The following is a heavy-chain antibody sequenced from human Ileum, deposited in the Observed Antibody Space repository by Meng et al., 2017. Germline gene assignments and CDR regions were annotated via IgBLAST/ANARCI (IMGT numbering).Heavy chain of an antibody. J-gene: IGHJ4*02. D-gene: IGHD1-26*01. V-gene: IGHV4-34*01. CDR2: IHYSGST. CDR3: ARRIRGGSYLG. Sequence: QLQLLQSGAGILKPSETLSLTCNVYGDSFTDYYWNWIRQPPGKGLEWIGEIHYSGSTNYNPSLESRVTISEDTSQKQFSLRLSSVTAADTAVYYCARRIRGGSYLGWGQGTLVTVSS. CDR1: GDSFTDYY.